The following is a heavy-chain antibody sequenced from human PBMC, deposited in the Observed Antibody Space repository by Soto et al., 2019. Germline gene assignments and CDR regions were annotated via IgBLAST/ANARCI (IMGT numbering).Heavy chain of an antibody. CDR3: FASVPKPDDY. J-gene: IGHJ4*02. Sequence: GGSLRLSCAASGFTFSSYAMSWVRQAPGKGLEWVSAISGSGGSTYYADSLKGRFTISRDNSKNTLYLHLNSLTAEDTAVYYCFASVPKPDDYWGQGTLVTVSS. CDR2: ISGSGGST. D-gene: IGHD2-21*01. V-gene: IGHV3-23*01. CDR1: GFTFSSYA.